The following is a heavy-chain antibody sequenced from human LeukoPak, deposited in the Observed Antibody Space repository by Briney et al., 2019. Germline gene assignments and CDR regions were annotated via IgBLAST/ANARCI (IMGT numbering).Heavy chain of an antibody. V-gene: IGHV1-46*01. CDR1: GYTFTRYY. Sequence: GASEKVSCKASGYTFTRYYLHLVREPPGEGLEWVGIFTPSGGSTSYVQKFQGRVAMTRDMSTSTVYMELSSLRSDDTAVYYCARDHILLWFGEPLNWFDPWGQGTLVTVSS. J-gene: IGHJ5*02. D-gene: IGHD3-10*01. CDR2: FTPSGGST. CDR3: ARDHILLWFGEPLNWFDP.